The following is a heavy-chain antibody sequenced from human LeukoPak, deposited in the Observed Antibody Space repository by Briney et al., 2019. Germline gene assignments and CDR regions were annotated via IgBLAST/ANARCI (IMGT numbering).Heavy chain of an antibody. J-gene: IGHJ4*02. D-gene: IGHD5-18*01. Sequence: APVKVSCKASGYTFTGYYMHWVRQAPGQGLEWMGRINPNSGGTNYAQKFQGRVTMTRDTSISTAYMELSRLRSDDTAVYYCAREYSYGLHFDFWGQGTLVTVSS. CDR3: AREYSYGLHFDF. CDR1: GYTFTGYY. CDR2: INPNSGGT. V-gene: IGHV1-2*06.